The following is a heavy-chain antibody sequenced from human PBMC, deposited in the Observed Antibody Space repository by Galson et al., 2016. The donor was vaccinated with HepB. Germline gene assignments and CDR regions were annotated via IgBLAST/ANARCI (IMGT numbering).Heavy chain of an antibody. CDR1: GFTFNDYD. J-gene: IGHJ4*02. D-gene: IGHD1-1*01. CDR3: ASGPHWNLAY. Sequence: SLRLSCAISGFTFNDYDMHWVRQGTGESLEWVATMGPFGDKHYPGSVKGRFTVSRESAENSLYLQMDSLRAGDSGVYYCASGPHWNLAYWGRGTLVTVSS. V-gene: IGHV3-13*01. CDR2: MGPFGDK.